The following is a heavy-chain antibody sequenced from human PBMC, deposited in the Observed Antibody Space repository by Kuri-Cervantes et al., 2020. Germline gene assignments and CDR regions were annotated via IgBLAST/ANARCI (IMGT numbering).Heavy chain of an antibody. CDR1: GGSFSGYY. V-gene: IGHV4-34*01. CDR2: INHSGST. D-gene: IGHD2-15*01. CDR3: ARAIVVVVAAARRQYYFDY. J-gene: IGHJ4*02. Sequence: SQTLSLTCAVSGGSFSGYYWSWIRQPPGKGLEWIGEINHSGSTYYNPSLKSRVTISVDTSKNQFSLKLSSVTAADTAVYYCARAIVVVVAAARRQYYFDYWGQGTLVTVSS.